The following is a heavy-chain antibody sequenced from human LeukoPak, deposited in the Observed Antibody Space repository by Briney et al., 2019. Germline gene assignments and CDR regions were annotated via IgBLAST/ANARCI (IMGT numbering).Heavy chain of an antibody. D-gene: IGHD2/OR15-2a*01. CDR1: GYSISSGYY. J-gene: IGHJ4*02. CDR2: IYHSGST. Sequence: SETLSLTCTVSGYSISSGYYWGWIRQPPGKGLEWIGSIYHSGSTYYNPSLKSRVTISVDTSKNQFSLKLSSVTAADTAVYYCARGQKNTPFDYWGQGTLVTVSS. V-gene: IGHV4-38-2*02. CDR3: ARGQKNTPFDY.